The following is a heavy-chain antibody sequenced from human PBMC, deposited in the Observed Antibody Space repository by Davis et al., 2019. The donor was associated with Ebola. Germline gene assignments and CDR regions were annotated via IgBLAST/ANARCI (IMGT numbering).Heavy chain of an antibody. D-gene: IGHD2-15*01. Sequence: GGSLRLSCAASGFVFRTYVMSWVRRAPGKGLEWVSTHGTSGDTYYADSVKGRFTISRDNSKNTLHLQMNSLRVEDTAIYYCAKDTPNIWFDVWGQGTMVADSS. J-gene: IGHJ3*01. CDR2: HGTSGDT. CDR1: GFVFRTYV. CDR3: AKDTPNIWFDV. V-gene: IGHV3-23*01.